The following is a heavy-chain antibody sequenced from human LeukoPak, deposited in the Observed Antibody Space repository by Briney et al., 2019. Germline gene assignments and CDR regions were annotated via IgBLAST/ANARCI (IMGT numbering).Heavy chain of an antibody. D-gene: IGHD5-12*01. J-gene: IGHJ4*02. CDR1: GFTVSTNY. Sequence: GGSLRLSCAASGFTVSTNYMSWVRQAPGKGLEWVSVIYREGSSYYIDSVKGRFIISRDNSKNTLYLQMNSLRVEDTAVYYCAREVGGYALGYWGQGTLVTVSS. V-gene: IGHV3-53*01. CDR3: AREVGGYALGY. CDR2: IYREGSS.